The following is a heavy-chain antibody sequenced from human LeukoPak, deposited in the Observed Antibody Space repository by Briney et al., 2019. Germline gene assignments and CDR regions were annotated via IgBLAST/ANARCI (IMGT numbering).Heavy chain of an antibody. D-gene: IGHD5-18*01. V-gene: IGHV1-2*02. CDR3: ARSPSGYSYGYAVDY. Sequence: ASVKVSCKASGYTFTGYYMHWVRRAPGQGLEWMGWINPNSGGTNYAQKFQGRVTMTRDTSISTAYMELSRLRSDDTAVYYCARSPSGYSYGYAVDYWGQGTLVTVSS. CDR2: INPNSGGT. J-gene: IGHJ4*02. CDR1: GYTFTGYY.